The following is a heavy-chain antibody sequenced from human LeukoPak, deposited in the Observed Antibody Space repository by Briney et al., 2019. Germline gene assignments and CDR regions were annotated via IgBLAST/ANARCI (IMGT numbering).Heavy chain of an antibody. D-gene: IGHD5-12*01. J-gene: IGHJ4*02. CDR1: GYSFTSYW. V-gene: IGHV5-10-1*01. CDR2: IDPSDSYT. CDR3: STARAYDSRSFDY. Sequence: GESLKISGKGSGYSFTSYWISWVRQMPGKGLEWMGRIDPSDSYTNYSPSFQGHVTISADKSINTAYLQWASLKASDTAMYYCSTARAYDSRSFDYWGQGTLVTVSS.